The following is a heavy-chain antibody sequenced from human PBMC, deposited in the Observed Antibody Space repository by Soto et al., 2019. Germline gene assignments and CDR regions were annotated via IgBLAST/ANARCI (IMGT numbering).Heavy chain of an antibody. D-gene: IGHD6-13*01. CDR1: GYTFTSYG. Sequence: QVQLVQSGAEVKKPGASVKVSCKASGYTFTSYGISWVRQAPGQGLEWMGWISAYNGNKKYAQKLQGRVTMTTDTSTRTAGMELRSLRSDDTAVYYCARDLGQQLFDYWGQGTLVTVSS. CDR3: ARDLGQQLFDY. J-gene: IGHJ4*02. V-gene: IGHV1-18*01. CDR2: ISAYNGNK.